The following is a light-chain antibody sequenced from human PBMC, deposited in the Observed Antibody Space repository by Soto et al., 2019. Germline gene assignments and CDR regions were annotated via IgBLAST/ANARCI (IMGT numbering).Light chain of an antibody. Sequence: EIVLPQSPGTLSLCPGERATLSCRAIQRVGSNYLAWYQQKRGKATRLLIYGASSRATGIPTRSSGSGSGTDFTLTISRLEPEDFAVYYCQQYDTSPRTFGPGTKVEI. CDR3: QQYDTSPRT. V-gene: IGKV3-20*01. CDR1: QRVGSNY. CDR2: GAS. J-gene: IGKJ1*01.